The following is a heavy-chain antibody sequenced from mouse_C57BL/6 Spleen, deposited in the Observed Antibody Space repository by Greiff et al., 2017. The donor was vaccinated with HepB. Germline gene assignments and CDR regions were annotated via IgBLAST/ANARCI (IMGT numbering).Heavy chain of an antibody. CDR1: GYTFTSYW. CDR2: IDPSDSYT. Sequence: QVQLQQPGAELVMPGASVKLSCKASGYTFTSYWMHWVKQRPGQGLEWIGEIDPSDSYTNYNQKFKGKSTLTVDKSSSTAYMQLSSLTSEDSAVYYCARPSYYGSSYRYFDVWGTGTTVTVSS. D-gene: IGHD1-1*01. V-gene: IGHV1-69*01. J-gene: IGHJ1*03. CDR3: ARPSYYGSSYRYFDV.